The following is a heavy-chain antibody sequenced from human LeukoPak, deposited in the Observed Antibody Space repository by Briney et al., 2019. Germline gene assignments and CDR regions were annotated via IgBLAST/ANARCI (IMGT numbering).Heavy chain of an antibody. CDR1: GFTFSSYA. J-gene: IGHJ4*02. CDR2: ISGSGGST. Sequence: GGSLRLSCAASGFTFSSYAMSWVRQAPGKGLEWVSAISGSGGSTYYADSVKGRYTISRDNSKNPLYLQMNSLRAEDTAVYYCAKSREEAAGTRYFDYWGQGTLVTVSS. CDR3: AKSREEAAGTRYFDY. D-gene: IGHD6-13*01. V-gene: IGHV3-23*01.